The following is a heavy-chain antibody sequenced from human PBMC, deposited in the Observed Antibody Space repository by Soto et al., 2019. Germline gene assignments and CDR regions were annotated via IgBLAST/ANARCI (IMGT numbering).Heavy chain of an antibody. J-gene: IGHJ4*02. Sequence: QVQLVQSEAEVKKPGASVKVSCKASGYTFTSYAISWVRQAPGQGLEWMGWISAYNGNTNYAQKLQGRVTMTRDTSTSTDYMELRSLRSDDTAVYYCARHGGYSYEDYFDYWGQGTLVTVSS. V-gene: IGHV1-18*01. CDR3: ARHGGYSYEDYFDY. D-gene: IGHD5-18*01. CDR1: GYTFTSYA. CDR2: ISAYNGNT.